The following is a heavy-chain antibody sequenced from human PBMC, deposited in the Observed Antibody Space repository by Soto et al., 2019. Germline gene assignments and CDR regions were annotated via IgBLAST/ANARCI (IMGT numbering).Heavy chain of an antibody. J-gene: IGHJ6*02. CDR3: AREGPTLSYYYYGMDV. V-gene: IGHV4-30-4*01. Sequence: QVQLQESGPGLVKPSQTLSLTCTVSGGSISSGDYYWSWIRQPPGKGLEWIGYIYYSGSTYYNPSLKSRVTISVDTSKNQFSLKLSSVTAADTAVYYCAREGPTLSYYYYGMDVWGQGTTVTVSS. D-gene: IGHD4-4*01. CDR2: IYYSGST. CDR1: GGSISSGDYY.